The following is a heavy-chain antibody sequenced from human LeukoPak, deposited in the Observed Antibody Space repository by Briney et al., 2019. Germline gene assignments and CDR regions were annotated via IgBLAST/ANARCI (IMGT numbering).Heavy chain of an antibody. J-gene: IGHJ4*02. Sequence: GGSLRLSCAASGFTFGYFWMSWVRQAPGRGLQWVASMKGDGSLIHYVDSVKGRFTISRDNARSTLYLQMNSLRAEDTAIYFCARLFGGVTTFDYWGQGALVTVSS. CDR3: ARLFGGVTTFDY. CDR1: GFTFGYFW. V-gene: IGHV3-7*01. CDR2: MKGDGSLI. D-gene: IGHD2-8*02.